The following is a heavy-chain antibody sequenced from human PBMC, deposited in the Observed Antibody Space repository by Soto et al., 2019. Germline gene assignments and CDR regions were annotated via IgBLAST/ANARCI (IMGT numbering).Heavy chain of an antibody. D-gene: IGHD3-3*01. V-gene: IGHV1-8*01. CDR3: ARVEGTYYDFWSGYYRIGKEYYFDY. J-gene: IGHJ4*02. CDR2: MNPNSGNT. CDR1: GYTFTSYG. Sequence: ASVKVSCKASGYTFTSYGINWVRQATGQGLEWMGWMNPNSGNTGYAQKFQGRVTMTRNTSISTAYMELSSLRSEDTAVYYCARVEGTYYDFWSGYYRIGKEYYFDYWGQGTLVTVFS.